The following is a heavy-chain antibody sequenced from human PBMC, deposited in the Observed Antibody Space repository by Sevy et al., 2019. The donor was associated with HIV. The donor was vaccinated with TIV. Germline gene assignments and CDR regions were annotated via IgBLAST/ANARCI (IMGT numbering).Heavy chain of an antibody. CDR2: IIPMFATA. J-gene: IGHJ4*02. D-gene: IGHD6-13*01. Sequence: ASVKVSCKASGRTFSSYAFSWVRQAPGQGLEWMGGIIPMFATANYVQKFQGRVTITADESTSTAYMELSSLRSEDTARYYCARSMSWYASFDYWGQGTLVTVSS. V-gene: IGHV1-69*13. CDR3: ARSMSWYASFDY. CDR1: GRTFSSYA.